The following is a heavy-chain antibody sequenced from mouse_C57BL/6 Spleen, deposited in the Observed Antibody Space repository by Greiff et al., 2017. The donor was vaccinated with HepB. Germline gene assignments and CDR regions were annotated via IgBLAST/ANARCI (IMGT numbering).Heavy chain of an antibody. CDR1: GYTFTSYW. CDR3: ARNYYGSSPFDDY. Sequence: QVHVKQSGAELAKPGASVKLSCKASGYTFTSYWMHWVKQRPGQGLEWIGYINPSSGYTKYNQKFKDKATLTADKSSSTAYVQLSSLTYEDSAVYYCARNYYGSSPFDDYWGQGTTLTVSS. V-gene: IGHV1-7*01. CDR2: INPSSGYT. J-gene: IGHJ2*01. D-gene: IGHD1-1*01.